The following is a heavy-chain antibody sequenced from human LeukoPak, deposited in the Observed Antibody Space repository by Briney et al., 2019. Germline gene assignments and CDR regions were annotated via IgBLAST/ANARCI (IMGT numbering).Heavy chain of an antibody. D-gene: IGHD2-15*01. CDR2: INGDGRST. Sequence: GGSLRLSCAASGVTFSNYWMHWVRQAPGKGLVWVSRINGDGRSTHYADSVHGRFTISRDNAKNTVYLQMNSLRAEDTAVYYCATVVTDTPVDYWGQGTLVTVSS. J-gene: IGHJ4*02. V-gene: IGHV3-74*01. CDR3: ATVVTDTPVDY. CDR1: GVTFSNYW.